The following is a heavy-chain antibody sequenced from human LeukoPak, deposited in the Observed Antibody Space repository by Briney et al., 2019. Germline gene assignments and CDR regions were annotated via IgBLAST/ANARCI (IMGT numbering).Heavy chain of an antibody. CDR1: GFTFSDYY. D-gene: IGHD3-22*01. CDR2: ISTARM. V-gene: IGHV3-11*01. J-gene: IGHJ4*02. Sequence: PGGSLRLSCAASGFTFSDYYMSWIRQAPGKGLEWVSYISTARMYYADSVKGRFTTSRDNAKNSVYLQMNSLRAEDTAVYYCARPSQTVIDHWGQGTLVTVSS. CDR3: ARPSQTVIDH.